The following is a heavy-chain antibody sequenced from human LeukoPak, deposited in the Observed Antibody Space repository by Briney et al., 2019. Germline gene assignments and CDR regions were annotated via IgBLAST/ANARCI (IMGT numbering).Heavy chain of an antibody. CDR2: INHSGST. CDR3: ARGRRLFFSSTSCYTDY. Sequence: KPSETLSLTCAVYGGSFSGYYWSWIRQPPGKGLGWIGEINHSGSTSYNPSLKSRVTISVDTSKNQFSLKLSSVTAADTAVYYCARGRRLFFSSTSCYTDYWSQGTLVAVSS. J-gene: IGHJ4*02. CDR1: GGSFSGYY. V-gene: IGHV4-34*01. D-gene: IGHD2-2*02.